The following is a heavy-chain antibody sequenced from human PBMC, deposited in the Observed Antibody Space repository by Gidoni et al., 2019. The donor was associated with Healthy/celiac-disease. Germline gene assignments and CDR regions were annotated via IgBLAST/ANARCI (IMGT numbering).Heavy chain of an antibody. V-gene: IGHV3-23*01. CDR3: AKDLEWELLGPSVY. Sequence: EVQLLESGGGLVQPGGSLRLSCAASGFPFSSYAMSWVRQAPGKGLEGVSAISGSGGSTYYADSVKGRFTISRDNSKNTLYLQMNSLRAEDTAVYYCAKDLEWELLGPSVYWGQGTLVTVSS. CDR2: ISGSGGST. D-gene: IGHD1-26*01. CDR1: GFPFSSYA. J-gene: IGHJ4*02.